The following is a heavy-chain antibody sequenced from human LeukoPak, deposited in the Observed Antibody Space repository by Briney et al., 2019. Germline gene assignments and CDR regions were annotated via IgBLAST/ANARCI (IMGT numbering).Heavy chain of an antibody. CDR2: ISAYNGNT. J-gene: IGHJ6*03. Sequence: ASVKVSCKASGYDFTGYYVHWVRQAPGQGLEWMGWISAYNGNTNYAQKLQGRVTMTTDTSTSTAYMELRSLRSDDTAVYYCARRGILEWLDDYYYMDVWGKGTTVTVSS. CDR3: ARRGILEWLDDYYYMDV. V-gene: IGHV1-18*04. CDR1: GYDFTGYY. D-gene: IGHD3-3*01.